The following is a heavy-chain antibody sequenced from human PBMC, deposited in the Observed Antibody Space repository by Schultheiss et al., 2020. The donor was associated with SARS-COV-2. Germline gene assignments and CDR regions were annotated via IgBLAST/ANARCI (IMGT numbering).Heavy chain of an antibody. V-gene: IGHV4-31*03. D-gene: IGHD4-17*01. J-gene: IGHJ6*02. CDR1: GGSISRGDYY. CDR2: IYYSGSA. Sequence: SETLSLTCTVSGGSISRGDYYWSWIRQHPGEGLEWIGYIYYSGSAYYNPSLRSRVAMSVDTSKNQFSLKLSSVTAADTAVYYCARDDYGDYYYGMDVWGQGTTVTVSS. CDR3: ARDDYGDYYYGMDV.